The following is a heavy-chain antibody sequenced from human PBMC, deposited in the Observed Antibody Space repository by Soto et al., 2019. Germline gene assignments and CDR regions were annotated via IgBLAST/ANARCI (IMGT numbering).Heavy chain of an antibody. CDR3: ARDGGAYSIGWGFDF. Sequence: GGSLRLSCTVSGFTFSNYVMSWVRQAPWKGLDWVSSINSGGGITDYADSVKGRFTISRDNSKNTLHLQMNSLRAEDTAVYYCARDGGAYSIGWGFDFWGQGTLVTSPQ. D-gene: IGHD6-19*01. CDR2: INSGGGIT. V-gene: IGHV3-23*01. J-gene: IGHJ4*02. CDR1: GFTFSNYV.